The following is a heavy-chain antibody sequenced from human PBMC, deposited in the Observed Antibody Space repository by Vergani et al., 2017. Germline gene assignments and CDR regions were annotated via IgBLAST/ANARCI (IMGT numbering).Heavy chain of an antibody. CDR1: GFTFSSSG. J-gene: IGHJ4*02. Sequence: QVQLVESGGGVVQPGRSLRLSCAASGFTFSSSGMHWVRQAPGKGLEWVAVISYDGSNTYYADSVKGRFTISRDNSKNSLYLQMNSLRAEDTAVYYCARDLFYYDSSGYYSGFFDYWGQGTLVTVSS. CDR2: ISYDGSNT. CDR3: ARDLFYYDSSGYYSGFFDY. V-gene: IGHV3-30*03. D-gene: IGHD3-22*01.